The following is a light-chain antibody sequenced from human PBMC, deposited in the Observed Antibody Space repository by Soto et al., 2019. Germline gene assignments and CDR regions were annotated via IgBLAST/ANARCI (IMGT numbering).Light chain of an antibody. V-gene: IGKV3-15*01. CDR1: QGIGDT. CDR2: DTS. J-gene: IGKJ5*01. Sequence: VVMTQSPATLSVSPGEGVTLSCRANQGIGDTLAWYQHKPGQTPRLLIYDTSTRATGVPARFGGSRSGPEFTLTISRLEPEDFAVYYCQQYGSSPITFGQGTRLEIK. CDR3: QQYGSSPIT.